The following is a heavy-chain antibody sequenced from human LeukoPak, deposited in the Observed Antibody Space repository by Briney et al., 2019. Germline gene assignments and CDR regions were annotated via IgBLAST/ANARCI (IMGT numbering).Heavy chain of an antibody. Sequence: GGSLRLSCAASGFTFSSYGMHWVRQAPGKGLEWVAVISYDGSNKYYADSVKGRFTISRDNSKNTLYPQMNSLRAEDTAVYYCAKEGWLNYYDSSGYSPFFDYWGQGTLVTVSS. CDR2: ISYDGSNK. V-gene: IGHV3-30*18. CDR3: AKEGWLNYYDSSGYSPFFDY. J-gene: IGHJ4*02. CDR1: GFTFSSYG. D-gene: IGHD3-22*01.